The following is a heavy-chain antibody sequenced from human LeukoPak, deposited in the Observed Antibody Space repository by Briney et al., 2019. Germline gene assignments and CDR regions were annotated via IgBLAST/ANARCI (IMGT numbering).Heavy chain of an antibody. J-gene: IGHJ4*02. V-gene: IGHV3-9*01. CDR1: GFTFDDYA. D-gene: IGHD6-6*01. CDR2: ISWNSGSI. Sequence: GGSLRLSCAASGFTFDDYAMHWVRQAPGKGLEWVSGISWNSGSIGYADSVKGRFTISRDNAKNSLYLQMNSLRAEDTALYYCAKTAKVAARLYFDYWGQGTLVTVSS. CDR3: AKTAKVAARLYFDY.